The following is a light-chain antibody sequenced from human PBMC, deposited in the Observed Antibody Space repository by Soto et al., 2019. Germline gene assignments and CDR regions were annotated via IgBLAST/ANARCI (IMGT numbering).Light chain of an antibody. V-gene: IGLV2-14*01. CDR2: DVS. Sequence: QSALTQPASVSGSPGQSITISCTGTRSDVSGFNFVSWYQQYPGKAPKVMIYDVSDRPSGVSNRFSGSKSGNTASLTISGLQAEDEADYYCSSYTSSSTYVFGTGTKLTVL. CDR1: RSDVSGFNF. CDR3: SSYTSSSTYV. J-gene: IGLJ1*01.